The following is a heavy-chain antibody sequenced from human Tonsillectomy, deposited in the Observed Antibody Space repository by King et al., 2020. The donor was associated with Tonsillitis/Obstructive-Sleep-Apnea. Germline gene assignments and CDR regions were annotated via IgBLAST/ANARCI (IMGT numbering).Heavy chain of an antibody. CDR2: FDPEDGET. V-gene: IGHV1-24*01. D-gene: IGHD3-10*01. CDR3: ATQYYYGSGSGGWFDP. J-gene: IGHJ5*02. Sequence: QLVQSGAEVKKPGASVKVSCKVSGYTLTELSMHWVRQAPGKGLEWMGGFDPEDGETIYAQKFHGRVTMTEDTYTDTAYMELSSLRSEDTAVYYCATQYYYGSGSGGWFDPWGQGTLVTVSS. CDR1: GYTLTELS.